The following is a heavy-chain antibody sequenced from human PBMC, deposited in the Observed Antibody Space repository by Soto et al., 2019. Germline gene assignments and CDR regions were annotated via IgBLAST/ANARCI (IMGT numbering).Heavy chain of an antibody. CDR2: INPNSGST. Sequence: GASVKVSCKASGYTFIGYYLHWVRQAPGQGVEWVGRINPNSGSTVYAQRFQGRATMTRDMSTSTVFMDLSRLTSDDTAIYYCAREKQLGDNYYGMDVWGQGTTVTVSS. CDR1: GYTFIGYY. J-gene: IGHJ6*02. CDR3: AREKQLGDNYYGMDV. D-gene: IGHD6-6*01. V-gene: IGHV1-2*06.